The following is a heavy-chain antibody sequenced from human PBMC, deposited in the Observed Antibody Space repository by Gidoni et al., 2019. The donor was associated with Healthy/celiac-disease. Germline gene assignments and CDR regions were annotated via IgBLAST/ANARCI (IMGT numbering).Heavy chain of an antibody. J-gene: IGHJ5*02. D-gene: IGHD5-12*01. Sequence: QVQLQESGPALVKPSETLSPSCTVSGGSISSYYWSWIRQPPGKGLEWIGYIYYSGSTNYNPSLKSRVTISVDTSKNQFSLKLSSVTAADTAVYYCARVRGYESSDIWFDPWGQGTLVTVSS. CDR2: IYYSGST. V-gene: IGHV4-59*01. CDR1: GGSISSYY. CDR3: ARVRGYESSDIWFDP.